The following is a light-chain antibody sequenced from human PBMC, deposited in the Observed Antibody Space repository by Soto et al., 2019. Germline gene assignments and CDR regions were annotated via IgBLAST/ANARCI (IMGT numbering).Light chain of an antibody. Sequence: QSVLTQPPSASGSPGQSVTISCTGTSSDVGGYNYVSWYQQHPGKAPKVIIYEVSKRPSGVPDRFSGSKSGSTASLTVSGLQAEDEADYYCRPYAVTNIFVFGTGTKLTV. CDR1: SSDVGGYNY. J-gene: IGLJ1*01. V-gene: IGLV2-8*01. CDR2: EVS. CDR3: RPYAVTNIFV.